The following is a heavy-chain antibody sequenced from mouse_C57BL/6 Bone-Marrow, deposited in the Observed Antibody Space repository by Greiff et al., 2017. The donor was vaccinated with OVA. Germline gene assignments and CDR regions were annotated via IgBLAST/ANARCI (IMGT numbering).Heavy chain of an antibody. Sequence: QVTLKESGPGILQPSQTLSLTCSFSGFSLSTFGMGVGWIRQPPGKGLEWLVHIWWDDDKYYNPALKSRLTISKDTSKHQVFLKIANVDTADTATYCCARIRDGYYAIDYWGQGTSVTVSS. D-gene: IGHD2-3*01. CDR1: GFSLSTFGMG. CDR3: ARIRDGYYAIDY. CDR2: IWWDDDK. V-gene: IGHV8-8*01. J-gene: IGHJ4*01.